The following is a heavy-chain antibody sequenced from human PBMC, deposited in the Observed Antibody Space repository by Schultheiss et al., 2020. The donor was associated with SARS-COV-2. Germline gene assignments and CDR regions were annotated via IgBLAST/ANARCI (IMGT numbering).Heavy chain of an antibody. CDR3: ARDGGIAAAYGVDV. V-gene: IGHV1-3*01. CDR2: INAGNGNT. Sequence: GGSLRLSCAASGFTFSSYAMHWVRQAPGQRLEWMGWINAGNGNTKYSQKFQGRVTITRDTSASTAYMELSSLRSEDTAVYYCARDGGIAAAYGVDVWGQGATVTVSS. J-gene: IGHJ6*02. D-gene: IGHD6-13*01. CDR1: GFTFSSYA.